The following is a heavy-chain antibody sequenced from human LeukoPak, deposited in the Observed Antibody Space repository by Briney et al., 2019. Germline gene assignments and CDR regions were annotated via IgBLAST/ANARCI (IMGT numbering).Heavy chain of an antibody. J-gene: IGHJ5*02. CDR2: INPNSGGT. V-gene: IGHV1-2*02. D-gene: IGHD6-13*01. Sequence: ASVKVSCKASGYTFTGYYMHWVRQAPGQGLEWMGWINPNSGGTNYAQKFQGRVTMTRDTSISTAYMELSRLRSDDTAVYYCARGYLGIANWFDPWGQGTLVTVSS. CDR3: ARGYLGIANWFDP. CDR1: GYTFTGYY.